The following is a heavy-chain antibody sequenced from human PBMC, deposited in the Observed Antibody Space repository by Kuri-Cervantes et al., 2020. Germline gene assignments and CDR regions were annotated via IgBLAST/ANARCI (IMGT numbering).Heavy chain of an antibody. CDR1: GGSISSSSYY. CDR2: IYYSGST. CDR3: ARGRHYYDSSGQTKPAFDI. V-gene: IGHV4-39*07. Sequence: SETLSLTCTVSGGSISSSSYYWGWIRQPPGKGLEWIGSIYYSGSTYYNPSLKSRVTISVDTSKNQFSLKLSSVTAADTAVYYCARGRHYYDSSGQTKPAFDIWGQGTMVTVSS. D-gene: IGHD3-22*01. J-gene: IGHJ3*02.